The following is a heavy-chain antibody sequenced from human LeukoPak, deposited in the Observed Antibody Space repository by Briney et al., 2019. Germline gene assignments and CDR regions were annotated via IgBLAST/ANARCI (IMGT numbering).Heavy chain of an antibody. CDR2: ISIPTFP. J-gene: IGHJ2*01. D-gene: IGHD3-9*01. V-gene: IGHV3-53*01. CDR3: GKERYRSVDVADGFDL. Sequence: GESLRLSCAPSGLTLRDYSMAWVRHVPGGGLEWVSVISIPTFPIFPAPVKGRFIICRDNSRNTLYLQMNNLSAEDTAVYYCGKERYRSVDVADGFDLWGRGTLVSVSS. CDR1: GLTLRDYS.